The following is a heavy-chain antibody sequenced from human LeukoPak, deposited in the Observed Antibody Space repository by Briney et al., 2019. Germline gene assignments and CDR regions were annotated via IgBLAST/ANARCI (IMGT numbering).Heavy chain of an antibody. Sequence: ASVRVSCKASGYTFTSYDINWVRQSTGQGLEWMGWMNPPSGDTGYAQKFQGRVTITRNTFISTAYMELSGLTSEDTAVYYCATPSMIGISYGYVRLRNWGQGTLVTVSS. D-gene: IGHD5-18*01. CDR3: ATPSMIGISYGYVRLRN. J-gene: IGHJ4*02. CDR1: GYTFTSYD. CDR2: MNPPSGDT. V-gene: IGHV1-8*03.